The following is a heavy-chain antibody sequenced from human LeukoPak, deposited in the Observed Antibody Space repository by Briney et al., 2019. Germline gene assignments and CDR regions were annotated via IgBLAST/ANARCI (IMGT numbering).Heavy chain of an antibody. D-gene: IGHD3-22*01. CDR2: ISYDGSNK. CDR1: GFTFSGSA. J-gene: IGHJ4*02. Sequence: GGSLRLSCAASGFTFSGSAMHWVRQASGKGLEWVAVISYDGSNKYYADSVKGRFTISRDNSKNTLYLQMNSLRAEDTAVYYCARDPRYDSSGYYRDYWGQGTLVTVSS. V-gene: IGHV3-30-3*01. CDR3: ARDPRYDSSGYYRDY.